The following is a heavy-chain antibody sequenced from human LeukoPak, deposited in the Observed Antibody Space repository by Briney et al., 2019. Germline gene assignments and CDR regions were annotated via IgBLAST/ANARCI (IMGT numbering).Heavy chain of an antibody. V-gene: IGHV3-23*01. Sequence: GGSLRLSCAASGFTFSSYAMSWVRQAPGKGLERVSAISGSGGNTYYADSVKGRLTISRDNSKNTLYLQMNSLRAEDTAVYYCAKGAMVTNYYYGMDVWGQGTTVTVSS. J-gene: IGHJ6*02. CDR2: ISGSGGNT. CDR3: AKGAMVTNYYYGMDV. CDR1: GFTFSSYA. D-gene: IGHD5-18*01.